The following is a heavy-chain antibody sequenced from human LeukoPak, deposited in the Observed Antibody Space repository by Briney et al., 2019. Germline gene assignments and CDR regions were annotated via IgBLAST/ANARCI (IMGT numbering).Heavy chain of an antibody. Sequence: GGSLRLSCAASGFTFSNYWMNWVRQAPGKGLEWVANIKQDGSEKKYVDSVKGRFTISRDNAKNSLYLQMNSLRAEDTAVYYCARGRWLQWGQGTLVTVSS. D-gene: IGHD5-24*01. V-gene: IGHV3-7*04. J-gene: IGHJ4*02. CDR3: ARGRWLQ. CDR1: GFTFSNYW. CDR2: IKQDGSEK.